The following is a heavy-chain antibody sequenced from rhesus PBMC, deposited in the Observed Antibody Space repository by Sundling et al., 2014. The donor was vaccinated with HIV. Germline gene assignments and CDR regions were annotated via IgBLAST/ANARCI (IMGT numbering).Heavy chain of an antibody. CDR2: ITYSGST. CDR1: GDSISDTYY. Sequence: QVQLQESGPGLVKPSETLPLTCAVSGDSISDTYYWNWIRQSPGKGLEWIGYITYSGSTTYNPSLKNRVTISRDTSKNQFSLQVTSVTAADTAVYYCAREGADTTGTYGLDSWGQGVVVTVSS. V-gene: IGHV4-122*02. J-gene: IGHJ6*01. CDR3: AREGADTTGTYGLDS. D-gene: IGHD4-29*01.